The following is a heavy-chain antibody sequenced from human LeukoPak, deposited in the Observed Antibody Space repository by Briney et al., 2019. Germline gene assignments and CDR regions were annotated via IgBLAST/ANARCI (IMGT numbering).Heavy chain of an antibody. Sequence: GGSLRLSCAASGFTVSSNYMTWVRQAPGKGLEWVSGISGSGGSTYYADSVKGRFTISRDNSKNTLYLQMNSLRAEDTALYYCAKERGYSTSPYFDYWGQGTLVTVSS. J-gene: IGHJ4*02. CDR2: ISGSGGST. D-gene: IGHD6-6*01. CDR3: AKERGYSTSPYFDY. V-gene: IGHV3-23*01. CDR1: GFTVSSNY.